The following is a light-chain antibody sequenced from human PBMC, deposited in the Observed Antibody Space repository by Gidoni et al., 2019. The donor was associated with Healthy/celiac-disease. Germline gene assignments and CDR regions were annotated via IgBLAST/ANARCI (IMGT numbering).Light chain of an antibody. CDR3: LQDYNSPLT. CDR2: AAS. J-gene: IGKJ1*01. V-gene: IGKV1-6*01. Sequence: AIQMTQSPSSLSASVGDRVTITCRASQGIRNDLGWYQQKPGKAPKLLIYAASRLQSAVPSRFSGSGSGTDFPLTISSLQPEDFATYYCLQDYNSPLTFGQGTKVEIK. CDR1: QGIRND.